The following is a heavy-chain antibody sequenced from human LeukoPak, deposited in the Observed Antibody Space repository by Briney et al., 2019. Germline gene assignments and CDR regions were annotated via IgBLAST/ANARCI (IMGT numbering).Heavy chain of an antibody. CDR2: IIPIFGTA. J-gene: IGHJ4*02. CDR1: GYTFTSYG. V-gene: IGHV1-69*05. D-gene: IGHD6-13*01. CDR3: ARVGPGSSNPFDY. Sequence: SVKVSCKASGYTFTSYGISWVRQAPGQGLEWMGGIIPIFGTANYAQKFQGRVTITTDESTSTAYMELSSLRSEDTAVYYCARVGPGSSNPFDYWGQGTLVTVSS.